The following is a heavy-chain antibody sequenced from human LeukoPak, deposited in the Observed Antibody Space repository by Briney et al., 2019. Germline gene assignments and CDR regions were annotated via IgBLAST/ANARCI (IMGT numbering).Heavy chain of an antibody. CDR1: GGTFSSYA. CDR2: IIPIFGTA. V-gene: IGHV1-69*05. J-gene: IGHJ5*02. Sequence: GASVKVSCKASGGTFSSYAISWVRQAPGQGLEWMGGIIPIFGTANYAQKFQGRVTMTTDTSTSTAYMELRSLRSDDTAVYYCARGPLPLYNWFDPWGQGTLVTVSS. CDR3: ARGPLPLYNWFDP.